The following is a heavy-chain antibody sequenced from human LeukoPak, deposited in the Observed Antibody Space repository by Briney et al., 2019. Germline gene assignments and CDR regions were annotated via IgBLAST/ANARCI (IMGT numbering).Heavy chain of an antibody. CDR2: INQDATEN. V-gene: IGHV3-7*01. CDR3: ARAGVTVDATTWD. D-gene: IGHD2-15*01. J-gene: IGHJ4*02. Sequence: PGGSLRLSCTASGFTFSGFWMSWVRQAPGKGLEGVADINQDATENYYVDSVKGRFTISRDNAKNSLFLQMYNRSAEDTAVYYCARAGVTVDATTWDWGQGTLVTVSS. CDR1: GFTFSGFW.